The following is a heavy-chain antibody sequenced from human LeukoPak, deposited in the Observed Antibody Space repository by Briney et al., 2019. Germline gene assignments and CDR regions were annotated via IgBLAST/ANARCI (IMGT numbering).Heavy chain of an antibody. CDR2: ISGNGGRK. Sequence: GGCLRLSCAASGFTFSSDAMGWVPQAPGRGLEWVLAISGNGGRKYYADSVKGRFTNSRDNSRNTLFLQMNSLRAEDTAVYFCAKVAEMDTILGKFDNWGQGTLVTVSS. V-gene: IGHV3-23*01. CDR1: GFTFSSDA. J-gene: IGHJ5*02. CDR3: AKVAEMDTILGKFDN. D-gene: IGHD5-24*01.